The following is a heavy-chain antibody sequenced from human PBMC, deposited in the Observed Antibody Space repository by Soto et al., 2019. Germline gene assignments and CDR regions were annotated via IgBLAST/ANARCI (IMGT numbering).Heavy chain of an antibody. CDR1: GDSISSSY. CDR2: IYYSGST. CDR3: ARSITMIVVAPFDY. V-gene: IGHV4-59*01. D-gene: IGHD3-22*01. J-gene: IGHJ4*02. Sequence: TSETLSLTCTVSGDSISSSYWSWIRQSPGKGLEWIGYIYYSGSTNYNPSLKSRVTISVDTSKNQFSLKLSSVTAADTAVYYCARSITMIVVAPFDYWGQGTLVTVSS.